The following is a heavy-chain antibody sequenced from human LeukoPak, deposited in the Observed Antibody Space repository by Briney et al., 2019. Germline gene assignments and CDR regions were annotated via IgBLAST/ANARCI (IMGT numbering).Heavy chain of an antibody. Sequence: GGSLRLSCAASEFIFGNYWMSWVRQAPGKGLEWVSIVYSGGATYYADSVKGRFTISRDNSKNTLYLHMNSLRAEDTAVYYCAKEYDSSGYYYGPLSYWGQGTLVTVPS. CDR3: AKEYDSSGYYYGPLSY. J-gene: IGHJ4*02. CDR1: EFIFGNYW. D-gene: IGHD3-22*01. V-gene: IGHV3-23*03. CDR2: VYSGGAT.